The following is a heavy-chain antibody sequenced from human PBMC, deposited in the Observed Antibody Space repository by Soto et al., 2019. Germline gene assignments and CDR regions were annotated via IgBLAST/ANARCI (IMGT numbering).Heavy chain of an antibody. CDR1: GASITSDKSY. V-gene: IGHV4-30-4*01. D-gene: IGHD7-27*01. CDR2: LYNGGST. J-gene: IGHJ4*02. Sequence: QVQLHGSGPGLVEPSQTLSLTCTVSGASITSDKSYCWAWVRQSPEKGLEWIGHLYNGGSTYHNPSLTSRASMSVDTSKNQFSLRLNSVSAADTAVYYCTKGPSGDKVDYWGQGILVTVSS. CDR3: TKGPSGDKVDY.